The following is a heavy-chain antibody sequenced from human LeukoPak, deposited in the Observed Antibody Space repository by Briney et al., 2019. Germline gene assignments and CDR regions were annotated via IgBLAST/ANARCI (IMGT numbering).Heavy chain of an antibody. D-gene: IGHD6-13*01. CDR3: ARTLYIAAAPGGFDY. J-gene: IGHJ4*02. CDR2: IHPSGGGA. Sequence: ASVKVSCKAFGYSFTSHQMHWVRQAPGQGLEWMGIIHPSGGGAYYAQKFQGRVTVARDMSTSTVYMEVSGLTFEDTAVYYCARTLYIAAAPGGFDYWGQGTLVTVSS. V-gene: IGHV1-46*01. CDR1: GYSFTSHQ.